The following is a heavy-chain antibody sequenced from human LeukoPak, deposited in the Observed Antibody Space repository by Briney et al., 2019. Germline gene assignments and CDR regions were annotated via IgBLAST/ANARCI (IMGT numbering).Heavy chain of an antibody. CDR3: ARDYYYDSSGYSLSFDY. Sequence: GASVKVSCKASGYTFTGYYMHWVRQAPGQGLEWMGWINPNSGGTNYAQKFQGRVTMTRDTSISTAYMELSRLRSDDTAVYYCARDYYYDSSGYSLSFDYWGQGTLVTVSS. V-gene: IGHV1-2*02. CDR1: GYTFTGYY. CDR2: INPNSGGT. J-gene: IGHJ4*02. D-gene: IGHD3-22*01.